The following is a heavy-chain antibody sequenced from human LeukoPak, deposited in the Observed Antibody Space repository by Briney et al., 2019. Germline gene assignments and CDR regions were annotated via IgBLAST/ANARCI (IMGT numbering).Heavy chain of an antibody. V-gene: IGHV1-69*05. D-gene: IGHD3-9*01. CDR1: GGTFSSYA. J-gene: IGHJ3*02. Sequence: SVKVSCKASGGTFSSYAISWVRQAPGQGLEWMGRIIPIFGTANCAQKFQGRVTISTEEYSRTAYMELRSLSSEDTAVYYCARKLRPRYDILTGSLHSEDDAFDIWGQGTMVTVSS. CDR2: IIPIFGTA. CDR3: ARKLRPRYDILTGSLHSEDDAFDI.